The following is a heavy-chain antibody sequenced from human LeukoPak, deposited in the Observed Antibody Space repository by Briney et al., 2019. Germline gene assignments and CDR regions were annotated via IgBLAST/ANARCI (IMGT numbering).Heavy chain of an antibody. D-gene: IGHD3-10*01. CDR3: ARLRGGAY. CDR1: GFTFSTYW. V-gene: IGHV3-7*01. Sequence: GGSLRLSCAASGFTFSTYWMTWVRQVPGKGLEWVANIKQDGGETYYVDSVKGRFTISRDNAKNSLYLQMNSLRAEDTALYYCARLRGGAYWGQGTLVTISS. CDR2: IKQDGGET. J-gene: IGHJ4*02.